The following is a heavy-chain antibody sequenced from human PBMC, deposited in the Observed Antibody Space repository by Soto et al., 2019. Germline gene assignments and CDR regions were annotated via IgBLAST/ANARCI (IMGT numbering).Heavy chain of an antibody. J-gene: IGHJ6*02. D-gene: IGHD3-22*01. CDR1: GYSFTNYW. CDR2: IYPGDSDS. CDR3: ARQDGGYYYDTSGYYRSMEV. V-gene: IGHV5-51*01. Sequence: PGESLKISCKGSGYSFTNYWIGGARQMPGKGLEGMWIIYPGDSDSRYSPSVQGQVTISPAKSISTAYLQWMSQKAPDTSMYFCARQDGGYYYDTSGYYRSMEVWGQGTTVTVSS.